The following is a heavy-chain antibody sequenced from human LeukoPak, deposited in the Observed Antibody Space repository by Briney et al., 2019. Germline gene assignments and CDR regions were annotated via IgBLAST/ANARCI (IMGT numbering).Heavy chain of an antibody. CDR1: GYTFTSYG. J-gene: IGHJ4*02. D-gene: IGHD6-13*01. CDR2: ISAYNGNT. V-gene: IGHV1-18*01. Sequence: ASVTVSCKASGYTFTSYGISWVRQARGQGLEWMGWISAYNGNTNYAQKLQGRVTMTTDTSTSTAYMELRSLRSDDTAVYYCARPLGAGYYFDYWGQGTLVTVSS. CDR3: ARPLGAGYYFDY.